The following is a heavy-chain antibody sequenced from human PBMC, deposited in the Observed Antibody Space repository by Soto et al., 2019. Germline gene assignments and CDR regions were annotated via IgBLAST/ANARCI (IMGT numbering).Heavy chain of an antibody. J-gene: IGHJ4*02. CDR3: ARGLLSGWPRYYFDY. V-gene: IGHV1-18*01. Sequence: ASVKVSCKASGYTFTSYGISWVRQAPGQGLEWMGWISAYNGNTNYAQKLQGRVTMTTDTSTSTAYMELRSLRSDDTAVYYCARGLLSGWPRYYFDYWGQGTLVTVSS. CDR2: ISAYNGNT. D-gene: IGHD6-19*01. CDR1: GYTFTSYG.